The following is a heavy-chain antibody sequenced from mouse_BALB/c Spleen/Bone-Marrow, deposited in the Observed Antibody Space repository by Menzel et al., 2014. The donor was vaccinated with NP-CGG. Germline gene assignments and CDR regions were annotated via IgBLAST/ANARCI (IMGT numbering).Heavy chain of an antibody. V-gene: IGHV1-82*01. D-gene: IGHD4-1*02. CDR2: IYPGDGDT. J-gene: IGHJ4*01. Sequence: VHLVESGPELVKPGASVKISCKASGYAFXSSWMNWVKQRPGQGLEWIGRIYPGDGDTKYNGKFKGKATLAADKSSSTAYMQLSSLTSVDSAVYFCARPLNWDPYAMDYWGQGTSVTVSS. CDR1: GYAFXSSW. CDR3: ARPLNWDPYAMDY.